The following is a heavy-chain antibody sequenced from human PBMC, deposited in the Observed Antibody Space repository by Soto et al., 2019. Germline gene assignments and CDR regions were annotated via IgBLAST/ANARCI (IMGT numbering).Heavy chain of an antibody. J-gene: IGHJ5*02. CDR3: ARDRSDIVVVVESVEWFDP. D-gene: IGHD2-15*01. CDR2: ISAYNGNT. V-gene: IGHV1-18*01. CDR1: GYTFTSYG. Sequence: GASVKVSCKASGYTFTSYGISWVRQAPGQGLEWMGWISAYNGNTNYAQKLQGRVTMTTDTSTSTAYMELRSLRSDDTAVYYCARDRSDIVVVVESVEWFDPWGQGTLVTVSS.